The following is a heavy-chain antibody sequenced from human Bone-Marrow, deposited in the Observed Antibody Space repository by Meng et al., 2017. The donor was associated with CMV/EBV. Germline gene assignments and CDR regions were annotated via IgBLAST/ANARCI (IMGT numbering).Heavy chain of an antibody. J-gene: IGHJ4*02. Sequence: QMRVKGSGRKQVKPTQTLTLTCTFSGFLLRTSGVGVGWNRQPPGKALEWLALIYWDDDKRYSPSLKSRLTITKDTSKNQVVLTMTNMDPVDTATYYCAHPRGWAFDYWGQGTLVTVSS. D-gene: IGHD6-19*01. V-gene: IGHV2-5*02. CDR1: GFLLRTSGVG. CDR2: IYWDDDK. CDR3: AHPRGWAFDY.